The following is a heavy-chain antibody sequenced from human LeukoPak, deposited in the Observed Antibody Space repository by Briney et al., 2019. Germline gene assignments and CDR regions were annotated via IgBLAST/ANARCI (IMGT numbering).Heavy chain of an antibody. D-gene: IGHD2-2*01. J-gene: IGHJ4*02. CDR2: IHYSGST. CDR1: NASISRGGSQ. V-gene: IGHV4-31*03. Sequence: SQTLSLTCTVSNASISRGGSQWIWIRQHPGKGLEWIGYIHYSGSTFYNPSLKSRINISVDTSENQFSLKLSSVTAADTAVYFCTRDEGSSYPFDYWGQGTLVTVSS. CDR3: TRDEGSSYPFDY.